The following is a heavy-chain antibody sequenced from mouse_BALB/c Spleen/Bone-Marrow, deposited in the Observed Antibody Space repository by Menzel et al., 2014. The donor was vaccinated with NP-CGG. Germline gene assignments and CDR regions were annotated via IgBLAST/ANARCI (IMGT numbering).Heavy chain of an antibody. V-gene: IGHV5-6-5*01. CDR2: INSGDSN. Sequence: VKVVESGGGLVKPRGSLKLSCAASGFTFSSYAMSWVRQTPEKRLEWVASINSGDSNYYPDSVKGRFTISRDNARNILYLQMSSLRSEDTAMYYCARSTMITTGNYFDYWGQGTTLTVSS. CDR1: GFTFSSYA. D-gene: IGHD2-4*01. CDR3: ARSTMITTGNYFDY. J-gene: IGHJ2*01.